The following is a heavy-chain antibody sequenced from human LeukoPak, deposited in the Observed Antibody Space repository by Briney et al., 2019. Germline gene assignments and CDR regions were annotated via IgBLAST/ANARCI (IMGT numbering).Heavy chain of an antibody. J-gene: IGHJ4*02. CDR3: ARDGSYFDC. Sequence: SQTLSLTCAISGDSVSTSSAAWNWISQSPSRGLEWLGRTYYRSKWYNDFAISVKSRITINPDTSKNQFSLQLNSVTPEDTAVYYCARDGSYFDCWGQGTLVTVSS. CDR1: GDSVSTSSAA. CDR2: TYYRSKWYN. V-gene: IGHV6-1*01.